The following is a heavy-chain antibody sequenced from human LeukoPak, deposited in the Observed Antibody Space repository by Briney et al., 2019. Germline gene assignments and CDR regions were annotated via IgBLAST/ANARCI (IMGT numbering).Heavy chain of an antibody. J-gene: IGHJ4*02. CDR3: ARGRGNLRRRYCSSTSCPNPFDY. CDR1: GGSFSGYY. V-gene: IGHV4-34*01. Sequence: SETLSLTCAVYGGSFSGYYWSWIRQPPGKGLEWIGEINHSRSTNYNPSLKSRVTISVDTSKNQFSLKLSSVTAADTAVYYCARGRGNLRRRYCSSTSCPNPFDYWGQGTLVTVSS. CDR2: INHSRST. D-gene: IGHD2-2*01.